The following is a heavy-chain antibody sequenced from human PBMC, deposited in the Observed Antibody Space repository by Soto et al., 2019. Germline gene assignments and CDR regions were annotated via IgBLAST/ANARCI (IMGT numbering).Heavy chain of an antibody. Sequence: EVQLLESGGGLVQPGGSLRLSCAASGFTFSSYAMSWVRQAPGKGLEWVSAISGSGGSTYYAASVKGRFTISRDNSKNTVYLQMNSLRAEDTAVYYCAKDQKRFCSGGSCYSIGYYFDYCGQGTLVTVSS. D-gene: IGHD2-15*01. V-gene: IGHV3-23*01. CDR3: AKDQKRFCSGGSCYSIGYYFDY. CDR2: ISGSGGST. CDR1: GFTFSSYA. J-gene: IGHJ4*02.